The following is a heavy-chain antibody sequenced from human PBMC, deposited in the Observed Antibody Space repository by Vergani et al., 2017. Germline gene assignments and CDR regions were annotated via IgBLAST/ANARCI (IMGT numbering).Heavy chain of an antibody. CDR2: IYTSGST. CDR1: GRSISSGSYY. J-gene: IGHJ4*02. D-gene: IGHD2-15*01. Sequence: QVQLQESGPGLVKPSQTLSLTCTVSGRSISSGSYYWSWIRQPAGKGLEWIGRIYTSGSTNYNPSLKSRVTISVDTSKNQFSLKLSSVTAADTAVYYCARSYYCSGGSCYSLAYYFDYWGQGTLVTVSS. CDR3: ARSYYCSGGSCYSLAYYFDY. V-gene: IGHV4-61*02.